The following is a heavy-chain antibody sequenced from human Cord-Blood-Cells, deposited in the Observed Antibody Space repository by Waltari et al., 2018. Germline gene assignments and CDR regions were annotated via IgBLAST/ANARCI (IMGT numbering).Heavy chain of an antibody. V-gene: IGHV1-8*03. CDR3: ARGVVPAALYYYYGMDV. J-gene: IGHJ6*02. CDR2: MNPNSGNT. Sequence: QVQLVQSGAEVKKTGASVKVSCKASGYTFTSYDLNWVRQATGQGLEWMGWMNPNSGNTGYAQKFQGRVTITRNTSISTAYMELSSLRSEDTAVYYCARGVVPAALYYYYGMDVWGQGTTVTVSS. CDR1: GYTFTSYD. D-gene: IGHD2-2*01.